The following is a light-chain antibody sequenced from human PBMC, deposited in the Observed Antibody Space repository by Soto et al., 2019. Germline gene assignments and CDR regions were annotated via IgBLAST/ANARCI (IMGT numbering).Light chain of an antibody. CDR3: SSYTSSSTYV. J-gene: IGLJ1*01. CDR1: SSDVGGYNY. CDR2: DVI. Sequence: QSALTQPASVAGSPGPSITISCTGTSSDVGGYNYVSWYQQHPGKAPKLMIDDVITRPSGVSNRFSGSKSGNTASLTISGLQAEDEADYYCSSYTSSSTYVFGTGTKLTVL. V-gene: IGLV2-14*01.